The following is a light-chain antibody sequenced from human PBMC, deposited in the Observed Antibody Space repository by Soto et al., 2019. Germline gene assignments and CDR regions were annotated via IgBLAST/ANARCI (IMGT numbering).Light chain of an antibody. CDR3: QQYDNLPC. V-gene: IGKV1-33*01. CDR2: DAS. J-gene: IGKJ5*01. Sequence: DIQMTQSPSSLSASVGDRVTITCQASQDISNYLNWYQQKPGKAPKLLIYDASNLETGVQSRFSGSGSGTDFTFTISSLQPEDIATYYCQQYDNLPCFGQGTRLEIK. CDR1: QDISNY.